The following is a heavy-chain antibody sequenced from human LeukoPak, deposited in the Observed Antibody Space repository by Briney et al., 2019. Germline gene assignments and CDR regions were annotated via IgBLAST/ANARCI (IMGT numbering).Heavy chain of an antibody. J-gene: IGHJ2*01. CDR3: ARRIFGVVPRNWYFDL. D-gene: IGHD3-3*01. CDR1: GCSISSYY. Sequence: SETLSLTCTVSGCSISSYYWSWIRQPAGKGLEWIGRIYTSGSTNYNPSLKSRVTMSVDTSKNQFSLKLSSVTAADTAVYYCARRIFGVVPRNWYFDLWGRGTLVTVSS. V-gene: IGHV4-4*07. CDR2: IYTSGST.